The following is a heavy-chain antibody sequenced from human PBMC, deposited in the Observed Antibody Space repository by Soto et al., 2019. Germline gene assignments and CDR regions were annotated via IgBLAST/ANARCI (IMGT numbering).Heavy chain of an antibody. CDR2: ISYSGGGST. CDR1: GGSISSGDCF. Sequence: QVQLQESGPGLVRPSQTLSLTCTVSGGSISSGDCFWSWVRQHPGKGLEWMGYISYSGGGSTYYNPSLRSRATIAVDSSKNQFSLKLNSVTAAATAVYYCARESVAALYYFDYWGRGTLVTVSS. V-gene: IGHV4-31*03. CDR3: ARESVAALYYFDY. J-gene: IGHJ4*02. D-gene: IGHD6-6*01.